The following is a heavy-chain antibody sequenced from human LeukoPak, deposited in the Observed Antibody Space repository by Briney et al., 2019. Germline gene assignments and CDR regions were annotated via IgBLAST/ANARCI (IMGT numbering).Heavy chain of an antibody. Sequence: ASVKVSCKASGYTFTSYGISWVRQAPGQGLEWMGWISPNSGGTNYAQKFQGRVTMTRDTSISTAYMELSRLRSDDTAVYYCARLSAVVVPAYWGQGTLVTVSS. CDR3: ARLSAVVVPAY. J-gene: IGHJ4*02. CDR1: GYTFTSYG. CDR2: ISPNSGGT. D-gene: IGHD2-2*01. V-gene: IGHV1-2*02.